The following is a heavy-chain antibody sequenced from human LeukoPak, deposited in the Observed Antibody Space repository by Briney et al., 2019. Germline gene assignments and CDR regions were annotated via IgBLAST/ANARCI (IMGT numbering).Heavy chain of an antibody. CDR3: ARLNYDFWSGVWEGYYMDV. CDR2: IREDGSEK. D-gene: IGHD3-3*01. J-gene: IGHJ6*03. CDR1: GFTVSSNY. V-gene: IGHV3-7*01. Sequence: GGSLRLSCAASGFTVSSNYMSWVRKAPGKGLEWVANIREDGSEKYYVDSVKGRFTVSRDNAKNSLYLQVNSLRAEDTAVYYCARLNYDFWSGVWEGYYMDVWGKGTTVTVSS.